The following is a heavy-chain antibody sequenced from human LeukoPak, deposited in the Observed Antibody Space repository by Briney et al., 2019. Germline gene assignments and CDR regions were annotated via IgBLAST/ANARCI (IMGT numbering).Heavy chain of an antibody. CDR3: ARAFIRDGYPSGTDY. V-gene: IGHV4-30-4*01. CDR1: GGSISSDDYY. CDR2: IQYSGST. D-gene: IGHD5-24*01. Sequence: PSETLSLTCTVSGGSISSDDYYWSWIRQPPGKGLEWIGYIQYSGSTAHNPSLKSRVTISVDTSKNQFSLKLSSVTAADTAVYYCARAFIRDGYPSGTDYWGQGTLVTVSS. J-gene: IGHJ4*02.